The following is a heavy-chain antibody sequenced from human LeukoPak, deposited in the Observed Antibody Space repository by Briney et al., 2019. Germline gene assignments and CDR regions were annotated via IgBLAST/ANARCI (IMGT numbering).Heavy chain of an antibody. Sequence: SETLSLTCTVSGGSISSYYWSWIRQPPGKGLEWIGYIYYSGSTNYNPSLKSRVTISVDTSKNQFSLKLSSVTAADTAAYYCARALYSSSKLNWFDPWGQGTLVTVSS. D-gene: IGHD6-6*01. J-gene: IGHJ5*02. V-gene: IGHV4-59*01. CDR2: IYYSGST. CDR3: ARALYSSSKLNWFDP. CDR1: GGSISSYY.